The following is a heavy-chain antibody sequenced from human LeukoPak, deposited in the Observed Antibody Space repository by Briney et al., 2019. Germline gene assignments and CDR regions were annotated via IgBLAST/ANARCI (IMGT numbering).Heavy chain of an antibody. CDR1: GGSISSGSYY. CDR2: IYTSGST. CDR3: ARGGYGDTGGY. Sequence: PSETLSLTCTVAGGSISSGSYYWSWIRQPAGKGLEWIGRIYTSGSTNYNPSLKSRVTISVDTSKNQFSLKLSSVTAADTAVYYCARGGYGDTGGYWGQGTLVTVSS. D-gene: IGHD4-17*01. V-gene: IGHV4-61*02. J-gene: IGHJ4*02.